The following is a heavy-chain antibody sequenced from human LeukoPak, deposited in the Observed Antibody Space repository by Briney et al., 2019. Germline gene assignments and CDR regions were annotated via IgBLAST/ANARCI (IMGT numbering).Heavy chain of an antibody. CDR2: IYYSGST. Sequence: PSETLSLTCTASGGTISSSSINWGWIRQPPGKGLEWIGSIYYSGSTYYNPSLKSRVPISVDTSKNQFSLKLSSVTAGDTAVYYCARHFNLNWSFPSGQGTLVTVSS. D-gene: IGHD1-14*01. CDR3: ARHFNLNWSFP. V-gene: IGHV4-39*01. J-gene: IGHJ5*02. CDR1: GGTISSSSIN.